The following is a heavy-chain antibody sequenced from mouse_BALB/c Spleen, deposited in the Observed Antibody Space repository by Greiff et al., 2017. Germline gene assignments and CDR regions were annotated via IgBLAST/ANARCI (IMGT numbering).Heavy chain of an antibody. CDR3: AREDYYGMDY. CDR2: ISDGGSYT. V-gene: IGHV5-4*02. CDR1: GFTFSDYY. Sequence: EVMLVESGGGLVKPGGSLKLSCAASGFTFSDYYMYWVRQTPEKRLEWVATISDGGSYTYYPDSVKGRFTISRDNAKNNLYLQMSSLKSEDTAMYYCAREDYYGMDYWGQGTSVTVSS. J-gene: IGHJ4*01.